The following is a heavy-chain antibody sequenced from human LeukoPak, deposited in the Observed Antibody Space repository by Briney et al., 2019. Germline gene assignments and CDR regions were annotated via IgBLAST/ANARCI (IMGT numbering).Heavy chain of an antibody. CDR3: VRDWGYDSSGYWQKYFDS. CDR1: GFIFSNAW. J-gene: IGHJ4*02. CDR2: INHDGSST. D-gene: IGHD3-22*01. V-gene: IGHV3-74*01. Sequence: GGSLRLSCAASGFIFSNAWMSWVRQAPGKGLVWVLRINHDGSSTNYADSVKGRFTISRDNAKNTLHLQMNSLRAEDTAVYYCVRDWGYDSSGYWQKYFDSWGQGTLVTVSS.